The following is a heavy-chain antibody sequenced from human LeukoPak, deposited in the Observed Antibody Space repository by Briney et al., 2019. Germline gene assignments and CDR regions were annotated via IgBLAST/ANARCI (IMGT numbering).Heavy chain of an antibody. Sequence: SETLSLTCAVSGGSISSSNWWSWVRQPPGKGLEWIGEIYHSGSTNYNPSLKSRVTISVDKSKNQFSLKLSSVTAADTAVYYCAACITMVRGVIILNWLDPWGQGTLVTVSS. J-gene: IGHJ5*02. V-gene: IGHV4-4*02. CDR1: GGSISSSNW. CDR3: AACITMVRGVIILNWLDP. D-gene: IGHD3-10*01. CDR2: IYHSGST.